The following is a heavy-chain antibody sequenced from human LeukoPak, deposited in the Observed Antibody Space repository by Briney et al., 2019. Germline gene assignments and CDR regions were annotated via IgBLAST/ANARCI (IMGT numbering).Heavy chain of an antibody. J-gene: IGHJ4*02. D-gene: IGHD5-18*01. Sequence: GGSLRLSCAASGFTFSDYYMSWIRQAPGKGLEWVSYISSSSSYTNYADSVKGRFTISRDNAKNSLYLQINSLRAEDTALYYCARADKDGYGFFGFDYWGQGTLVTVSS. CDR2: ISSSSSYT. CDR3: ARADKDGYGFFGFDY. CDR1: GFTFSDYY. V-gene: IGHV3-11*05.